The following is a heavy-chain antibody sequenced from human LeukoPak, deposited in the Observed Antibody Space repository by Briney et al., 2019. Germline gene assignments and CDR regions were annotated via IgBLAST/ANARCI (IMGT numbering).Heavy chain of an antibody. V-gene: IGHV4-39*07. CDR1: GGSISSSSYY. CDR3: ARVSVWCMDV. D-gene: IGHD4/OR15-4a*01. Sequence: SETLSLTCTVSGGSISSSSYYWGWIRQPPGKGLEWIGSIYYSGSTYYNPSLKSRVTISVDTSKNQFSLKLNSVTAADTAVYYCARVSVWCMDVWGKGTTVTVSS. J-gene: IGHJ6*03. CDR2: IYYSGST.